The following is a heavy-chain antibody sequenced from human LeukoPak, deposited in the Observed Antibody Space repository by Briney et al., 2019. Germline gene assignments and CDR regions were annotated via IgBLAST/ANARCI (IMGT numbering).Heavy chain of an antibody. D-gene: IGHD3-16*01. V-gene: IGHV3-21*01. CDR1: GFTFRTYS. CDR2: ISTTSSYF. J-gene: IGHJ6*02. CDR3: ARVGPPSYAMDV. Sequence: GGSLRLSCAASGFTFRTYSMNWVRQAPGKGLEWVSSISTTSSYFYYADSVKGRFTISRDNAKNALFLQMISLRAEDTAVYYCARVGPPSYAMDVGGQGTTVTVSS.